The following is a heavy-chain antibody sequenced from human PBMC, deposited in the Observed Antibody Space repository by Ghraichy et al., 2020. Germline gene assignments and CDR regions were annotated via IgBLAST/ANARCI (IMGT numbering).Heavy chain of an antibody. CDR2: FSYSGST. V-gene: IGHV4-59*01. CDR1: GASISGYH. J-gene: IGHJ4*02. D-gene: IGHD2-2*03. CDR3: ARWMGHFDF. Sequence: SCTVSGASISGYHWSWIRQPPGKGLEWIGHFSYSGSTNYNPSLRSRVTMSLDTSKNQCSLKLSSVTAADTAVYYCARWMGHFDFWGQGTLVTVSS.